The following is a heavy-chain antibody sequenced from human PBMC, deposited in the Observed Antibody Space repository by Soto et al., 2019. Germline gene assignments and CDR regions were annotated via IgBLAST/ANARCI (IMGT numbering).Heavy chain of an antibody. D-gene: IGHD3-22*01. CDR1: GFTFSNYW. CDR2: INSDGSRT. V-gene: IGHV3-74*01. CDR3: AREMHHYDSSGYFPLDY. Sequence: EVQLVESGGGLVQPGGSLRLSCAASGFTFSNYWMHWVRQAPGKGLVWVSRINSDGSRTSYADSVKGRFTISRDNAKTTLYLQMNSLRAEDTAVYYCAREMHHYDSSGYFPLDYWGQGTLVTVSS. J-gene: IGHJ4*02.